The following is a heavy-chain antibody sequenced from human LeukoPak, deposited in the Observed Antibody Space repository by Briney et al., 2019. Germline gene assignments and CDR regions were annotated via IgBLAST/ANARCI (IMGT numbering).Heavy chain of an antibody. CDR3: AREYSSSRYGY. CDR2: VYYSGTT. D-gene: IGHD6-13*01. Sequence: TSETLSLTCSVSGGSISSSGYYWGWIRQPPGKGLEWIRSVYYSGTTYYNPSLKSRVTISIDTSKNQFSLRLSSVTAEDTAVYYCAREYSSSRYGYWGQGTLVSVSS. V-gene: IGHV4-39*07. CDR1: GGSISSSGYY. J-gene: IGHJ4*02.